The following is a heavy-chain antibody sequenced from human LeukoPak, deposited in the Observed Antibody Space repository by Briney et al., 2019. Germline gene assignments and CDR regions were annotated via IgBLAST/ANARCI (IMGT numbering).Heavy chain of an antibody. J-gene: IGHJ2*01. Sequence: ASVKVSCKASGYTFTTYYMHWVGQAPGQGGERMGIMNPSDGSTSYAQKFQGRVTMTRDTSTSTVYMELSSLRSEDTAVYYCARDHGNPDWYFDLWGRGTLVTVSS. V-gene: IGHV1-46*01. CDR1: GYTFTTYY. CDR2: MNPSDGST. CDR3: ARDHGNPDWYFDL.